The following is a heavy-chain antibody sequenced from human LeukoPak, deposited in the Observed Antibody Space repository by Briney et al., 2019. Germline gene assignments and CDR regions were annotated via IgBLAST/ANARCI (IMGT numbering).Heavy chain of an antibody. Sequence: GGSLRLSCAASGFTFSSYAMSWVRQAPGKGLEWVANIKEDGGEIHFVDSMKGRFTISRDNAKNSLYLQMNSLRGDDTAVYYCARSGYSHSWDYWGQGTLVIVSS. V-gene: IGHV3-7*03. CDR2: IKEDGGEI. CDR3: ARSGYSHSWDY. D-gene: IGHD1-26*01. J-gene: IGHJ4*02. CDR1: GFTFSSYA.